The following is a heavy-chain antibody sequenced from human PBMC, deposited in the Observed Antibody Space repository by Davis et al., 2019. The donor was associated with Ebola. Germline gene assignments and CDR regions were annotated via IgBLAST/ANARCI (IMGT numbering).Heavy chain of an antibody. D-gene: IGHD3-10*01. CDR1: GFTFSSYW. CDR3: AKDQLWGVRGVILDY. CDR2: IKQDGSEK. J-gene: IGHJ4*02. V-gene: IGHV3-7*03. Sequence: GESLKISCAASGFTFSSYWMSWVRQAPGKGLEWVANIKQDGSEKYYVDSVKGRFTISRDNAKNSLYLQMNSLRAEDTAVYYCAKDQLWGVRGVILDYWGQGTLVTVSS.